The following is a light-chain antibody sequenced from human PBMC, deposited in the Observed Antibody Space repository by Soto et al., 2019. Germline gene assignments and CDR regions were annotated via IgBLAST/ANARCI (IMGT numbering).Light chain of an antibody. CDR2: SNN. V-gene: IGLV1-44*01. Sequence: QSVLTQPPSASGTPGQRVTISCSGSSSNIGSNTVNWYQQLPGTAPKLLIYSNNQRPSGVPDRFSGSKSGTSASLAISGLQSVDEADYYCAAWDDSLNGHWVFGGGTKVTVL. CDR3: AAWDDSLNGHWV. J-gene: IGLJ3*02. CDR1: SSNIGSNT.